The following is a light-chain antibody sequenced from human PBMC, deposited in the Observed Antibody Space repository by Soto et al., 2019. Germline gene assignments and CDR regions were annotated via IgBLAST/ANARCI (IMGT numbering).Light chain of an antibody. CDR3: SSFTSTTTPRV. Sequence: QSALTQPASVSGSPGQSITISCTGTSGDVGGYNLVSWYQQHPGKAPKLIIYEVTNRPSGVSNRFSGSKSGNTASLTISGLQAEDEADYYCSSFTSTTTPRVFGTGTKLTVL. CDR2: EVT. V-gene: IGLV2-14*01. J-gene: IGLJ1*01. CDR1: SGDVGGYNL.